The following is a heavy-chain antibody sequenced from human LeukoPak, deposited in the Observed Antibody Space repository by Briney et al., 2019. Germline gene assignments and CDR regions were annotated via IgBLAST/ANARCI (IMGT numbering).Heavy chain of an antibody. CDR2: ISSSGSGI. V-gene: IGHV3-48*03. Sequence: PGGSLRLSCAASGFTFDNYEMNWVRQAPGKGLEWVSYISSSGSGIFYADSVKGRFTISRDNAKNSLYLQMHSLSAEDTAVYYCATKVAGTSHFSYWGQGTRVTVSS. J-gene: IGHJ4*02. CDR1: GFTFDNYE. D-gene: IGHD6-19*01. CDR3: ATKVAGTSHFSY.